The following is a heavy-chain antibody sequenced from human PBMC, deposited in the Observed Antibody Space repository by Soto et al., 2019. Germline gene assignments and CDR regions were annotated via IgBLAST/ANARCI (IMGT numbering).Heavy chain of an antibody. CDR2: ISSSSSYI. J-gene: IGHJ4*02. V-gene: IGHV3-21*01. Sequence: EVQLVESGGGLVKPGGSLRLSCAASGFTFSSYSMNWVRQAPGKGLEWVSSISSSSSYIYYADSVKGRFTISRDIAKNSLYLQMNSLRAEDTAVYYCASSMITFGGVIVLDYWGQGTLVTVSS. CDR1: GFTFSSYS. CDR3: ASSMITFGGVIVLDY. D-gene: IGHD3-16*02.